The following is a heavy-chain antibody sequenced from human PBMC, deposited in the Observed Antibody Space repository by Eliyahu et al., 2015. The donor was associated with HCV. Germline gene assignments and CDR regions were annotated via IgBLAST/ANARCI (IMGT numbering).Heavy chain of an antibody. D-gene: IGHD3-22*01. Sequence: VQLVESGGGXVQPGGSLRLSCAXSGXTFSXYSMTWVRQAPGKGLEWVXYIXSSSSTIYYADSVKGRFTISRDNAKNSLYLQMNSLRAEDTAVYYCARSGYYDSSGYRLNRWYFDLWGRGTLVTVSS. CDR1: GXTFSXYS. V-gene: IGHV3-48*01. CDR3: ARSGYYDSSGYRLNRWYFDL. CDR2: IXSSSSTI. J-gene: IGHJ2*01.